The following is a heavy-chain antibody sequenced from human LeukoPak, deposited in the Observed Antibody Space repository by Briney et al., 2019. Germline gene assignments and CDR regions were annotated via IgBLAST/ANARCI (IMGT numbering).Heavy chain of an antibody. CDR2: ISTSSLYI. D-gene: IGHD3-9*01. J-gene: IGHJ4*02. CDR3: ARNTEYDILTGPNDY. Sequence: PGGSLRLSCAASGFTFSRYSMNWVRQAPGKGLEWVSSISTSSLYIYYADSVKGRFTISRDNAKTSLYLQMNSLRADDTAVFYFARNTEYDILTGPNDYWGQGTLVTVSS. CDR1: GFTFSRYS. V-gene: IGHV3-21*06.